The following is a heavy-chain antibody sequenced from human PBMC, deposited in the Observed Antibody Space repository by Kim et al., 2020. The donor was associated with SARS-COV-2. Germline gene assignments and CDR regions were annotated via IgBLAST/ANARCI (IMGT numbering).Heavy chain of an antibody. J-gene: IGHJ4*02. CDR3: AKDGAEEGSPFDY. CDR2: ISYDGSNK. CDR1: GFTFSSYG. V-gene: IGHV3-30*18. D-gene: IGHD1-26*01. Sequence: GGSLRLSCAASGFTFSSYGMHWVRQAPGKGLEWVAVISYDGSNKYYADSVKGRFTISRDNSKNTLYLQMNSLRAEDTAVYYCAKDGAEEGSPFDYWGQGTLVTVSS.